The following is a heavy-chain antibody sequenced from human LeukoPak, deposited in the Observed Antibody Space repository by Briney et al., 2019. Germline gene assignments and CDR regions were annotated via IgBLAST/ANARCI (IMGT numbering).Heavy chain of an antibody. CDR1: GFTFSSYA. J-gene: IGHJ5*02. CDR3: AKDIVRGDCSGCSCYPLDP. V-gene: IGHV3-23*01. D-gene: IGHD2-15*01. Sequence: PGGSLRLSCAASGFTFSSYAMSWVRQASGKGLEWVSTISGSGGNTYYADSVKGRFTISRDNSKNTLYLQMNSLRAEDTAVYYCAKDIVRGDCSGCSCYPLDPWGQGTLVTVSS. CDR2: ISGSGGNT.